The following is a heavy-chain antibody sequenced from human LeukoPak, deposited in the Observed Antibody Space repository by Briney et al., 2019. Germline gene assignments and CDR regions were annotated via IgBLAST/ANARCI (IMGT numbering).Heavy chain of an antibody. D-gene: IGHD3-22*01. J-gene: IGHJ4*02. V-gene: IGHV1-69*13. Sequence: ASVKVSCKASGYTFTSYGISWVRQAPGQGLEWMGGIIPIFGTANYAQKFQGRVTITADESTSTAYMELSSLRSEDTAVYYCARDRERQDYDSSGYSSCFDYWGQGTLVTVSS. CDR1: GYTFTSYG. CDR2: IIPIFGTA. CDR3: ARDRERQDYDSSGYSSCFDY.